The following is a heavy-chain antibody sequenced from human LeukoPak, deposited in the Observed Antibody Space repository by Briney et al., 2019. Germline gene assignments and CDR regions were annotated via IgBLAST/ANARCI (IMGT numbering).Heavy chain of an antibody. Sequence: GGSLRLSCAASGFTFSSYAMSWVRQAPGKGLEWVSAISGSGGSTYYADSVKGRFTISRDNAKNTLYLEMNSLRAEDTAVYFCAREMYSSNSLYWYYGMDVWGQGTTVTVSS. CDR3: AREMYSSNSLYWYYGMDV. J-gene: IGHJ6*02. CDR2: ISGSGGST. CDR1: GFTFSSYA. V-gene: IGHV3-23*01. D-gene: IGHD6-19*01.